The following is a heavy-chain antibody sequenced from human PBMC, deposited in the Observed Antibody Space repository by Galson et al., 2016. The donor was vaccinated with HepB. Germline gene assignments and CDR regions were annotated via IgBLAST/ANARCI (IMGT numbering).Heavy chain of an antibody. CDR2: IIPIFGTG. V-gene: IGHV1-69*13. J-gene: IGHJ6*03. CDR1: GGTLSSYA. CDR3: AISDPYYYYYMDV. Sequence: SVKVSCKASGGTLSSYAISWVRQAPGQGLEWMGGIIPIFGTGHYAQNFQGGVTIIADESTSTAYMELSSLRSEDTAMYYCAISDPYYYYYMDVWGKGTTVTASS.